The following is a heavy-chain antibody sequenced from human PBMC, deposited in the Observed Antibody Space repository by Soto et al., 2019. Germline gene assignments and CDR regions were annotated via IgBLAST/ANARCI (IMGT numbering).Heavy chain of an antibody. J-gene: IGHJ4*02. Sequence: GESLKISCKGAGYNFAGYWIAWVRQMPGKGLELMGIIYPSDPDTRYRPSFQGQVTISADKSISSAYLQWSSLRASDTAMYYCARGGVSTRTFDYWGQGTPVTV. CDR3: ARGGVSTRTFDY. D-gene: IGHD3-3*01. V-gene: IGHV5-51*01. CDR2: IYPSDPDT. CDR1: GYNFAGYW.